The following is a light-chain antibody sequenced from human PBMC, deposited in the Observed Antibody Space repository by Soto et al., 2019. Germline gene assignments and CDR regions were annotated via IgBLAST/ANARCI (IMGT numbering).Light chain of an antibody. CDR2: DAS. V-gene: IGKV1-5*01. CDR3: QQSYRTPIT. J-gene: IGKJ5*01. Sequence: DIQMTQSPPTLSASVGDRVTITCLASQPISSWLAWYHQKPGKAPKLLIYDASNLESGVPSRFSGSGSGTEFTLTISSLQPEDVATYYCQQSYRTPITFGQGTRLEIK. CDR1: QPISSW.